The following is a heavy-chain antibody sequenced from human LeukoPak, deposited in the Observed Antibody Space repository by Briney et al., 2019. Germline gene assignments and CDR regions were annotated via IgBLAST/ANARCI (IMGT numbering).Heavy chain of an antibody. J-gene: IGHJ4*02. CDR3: ARVGSHYYDSSGLEDY. CDR1: GFTFSDYY. Sequence: GGSLRPSCAASGFTFSDYYMSWIRQAPGRGLEWVSYISSSNTYTNYADSVKGRFTISRDNAKNSLYLQMNSLRAEDTAVYYCARVGSHYYDSSGLEDYWGQGTLVTVSS. V-gene: IGHV3-11*05. CDR2: ISSSNTYT. D-gene: IGHD3-22*01.